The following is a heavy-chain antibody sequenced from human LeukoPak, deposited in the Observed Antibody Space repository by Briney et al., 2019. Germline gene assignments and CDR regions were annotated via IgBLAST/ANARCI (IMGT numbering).Heavy chain of an antibody. CDR3: ARDASYYDSSGYLVDFDY. J-gene: IGHJ4*02. D-gene: IGHD3-22*01. V-gene: IGHV1-69*04. Sequence: GASVNVSCKASGGTFSSYAISWVRQAPGQGLEWMGRIIPILGIANYAQKFQGRVTITADKSTSTAYMELSSLRSEDTAVYYCARDASYYDSSGYLVDFDYWGQGTLVTVSS. CDR1: GGTFSSYA. CDR2: IIPILGIA.